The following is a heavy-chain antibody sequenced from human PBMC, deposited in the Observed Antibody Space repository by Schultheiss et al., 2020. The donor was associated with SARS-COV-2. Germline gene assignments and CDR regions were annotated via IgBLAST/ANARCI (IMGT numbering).Heavy chain of an antibody. CDR2: ISAYNGNT. V-gene: IGHV1-18*01. CDR1: GYTFTSYA. Sequence: ASVKVSCKASGYTFTSYAMHWVRQAPGQRLEWMGWISAYNGNTNYAQKLQGRVTMTTDTSTSTAYMELSSLRSEDTAVYYCARARYGSRPILTWYFDLWGRGTLVTVSS. J-gene: IGHJ2*01. CDR3: ARARYGSRPILTWYFDL. D-gene: IGHD6-13*01.